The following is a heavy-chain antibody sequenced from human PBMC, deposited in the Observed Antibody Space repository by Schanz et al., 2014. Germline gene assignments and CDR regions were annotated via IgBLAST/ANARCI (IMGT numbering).Heavy chain of an antibody. Sequence: VQLVESGGGVVQPGRSLRLSCSASGFTLSSYGMHWVRQAPGKGLEWVAIIWYDGSNKYYADSVKGRFTISRDNSKNTLFLQMSSLRAEDTAVYYCARDGDFDYWGQGTLVTVSS. J-gene: IGHJ4*02. V-gene: IGHV3-33*01. CDR2: IWYDGSNK. CDR3: ARDGDFDY. CDR1: GFTLSSYG.